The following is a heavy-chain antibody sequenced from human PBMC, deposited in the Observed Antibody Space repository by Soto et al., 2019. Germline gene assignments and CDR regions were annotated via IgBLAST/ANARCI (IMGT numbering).Heavy chain of an antibody. CDR1: GGSVSSGSYY. Sequence: QVQLQESGPGLVKPSETLSLTCTVSGGSVSSGSYYWSWIRQPPGKGLEWIGYIYYRGSTNYNPSRKSRVTISLHTSKNQFSPKMSSVTGADTAVYYCARGYYGSGSYYNVDWFDPWGQGTLVTVSP. V-gene: IGHV4-61*01. D-gene: IGHD3-10*01. CDR2: IYYRGST. J-gene: IGHJ5*02. CDR3: ARGYYGSGSYYNVDWFDP.